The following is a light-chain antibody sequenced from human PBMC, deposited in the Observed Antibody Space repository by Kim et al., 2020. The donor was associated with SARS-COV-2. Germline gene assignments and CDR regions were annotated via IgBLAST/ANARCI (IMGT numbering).Light chain of an antibody. CDR2: AAS. Sequence: DIQMTQSPSSLSASVGDRVTITCRASQGISNSLAWYQQKPGKAPKLLLYAASRLESGVPSSFSGSGSGTDYTLTISSLQPEDFATYYCQQYYSTPPYTFGQGTKLEI. J-gene: IGKJ2*01. CDR3: QQYYSTPPYT. V-gene: IGKV1-NL1*01. CDR1: QGISNS.